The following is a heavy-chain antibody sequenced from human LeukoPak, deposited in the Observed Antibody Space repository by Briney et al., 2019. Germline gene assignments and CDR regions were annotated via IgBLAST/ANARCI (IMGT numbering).Heavy chain of an antibody. V-gene: IGHV3-74*01. CDR2: INTDGSST. J-gene: IGHJ5*02. D-gene: IGHD2-2*01. CDR3: ARDQCTSTSCYGYNWFDP. CDR1: GFTFSSYW. Sequence: GGSLRLSCAASGFTFSSYWMHWVRQAPGKGLVWVSRINTDGSSTSYADSVKGRFTISRDNAKNTLYLQMNSLRAEDTAVYYCARDQCTSTSCYGYNWFDPWDQGTLVTVSS.